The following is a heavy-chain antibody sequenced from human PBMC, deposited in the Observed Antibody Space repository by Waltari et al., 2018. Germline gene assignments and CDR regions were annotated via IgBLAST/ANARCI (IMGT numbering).Heavy chain of an antibody. J-gene: IGHJ3*02. CDR2: IYYSGST. Sequence: QLQLQESGPGLVKPSETLSLTCTFSGVSISSSSNYWGWIRQPPGKGLEWIGSIYYSGSTYYNPSLNSRVTISVDTSKNQFSLKLSSVTAADTAVYYCARVSMVQGNAFDIWGQGTMVTVSS. CDR1: GVSISSSSNY. D-gene: IGHD3-10*01. V-gene: IGHV4-39*07. CDR3: ARVSMVQGNAFDI.